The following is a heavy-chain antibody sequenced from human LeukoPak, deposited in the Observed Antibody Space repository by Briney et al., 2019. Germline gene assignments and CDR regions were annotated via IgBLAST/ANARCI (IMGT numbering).Heavy chain of an antibody. CDR2: ISSSSSYI. J-gene: IGHJ5*02. Sequence: GGSLRLSCAASGFTFSSYSMNWVRQAPGKGLEWVSSISSSSSYIYYADSVKGRFTISRDNAKNSLYLQMNSLRAEGTAVYYCARSVDTAMVAWGQGTLVTVSS. V-gene: IGHV3-21*01. CDR3: ARSVDTAMVA. CDR1: GFTFSSYS. D-gene: IGHD5-18*01.